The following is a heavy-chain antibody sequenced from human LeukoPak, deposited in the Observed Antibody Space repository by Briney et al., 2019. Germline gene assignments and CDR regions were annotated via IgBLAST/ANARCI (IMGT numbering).Heavy chain of an antibody. Sequence: GGSLRLSCAASGFTFSHYWMSWVRQSPVKGLEWVANIKQDGSETYYLDSVKGRFTISRDNAKNSVSLQMHSLRAEDTALYYCARHQRESGTSAYYAPHFDHWGPGALVTVSS. CDR3: ARHQRESGTSAYYAPHFDH. J-gene: IGHJ4*02. CDR2: IKQDGSET. D-gene: IGHD3-16*01. V-gene: IGHV3-7*01. CDR1: GFTFSHYW.